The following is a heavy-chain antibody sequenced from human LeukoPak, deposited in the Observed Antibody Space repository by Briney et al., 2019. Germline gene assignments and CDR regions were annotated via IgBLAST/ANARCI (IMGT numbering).Heavy chain of an antibody. CDR3: ASGLAVTAAVYFYYYGMDV. Sequence: PGGPLRLSCAASGFTVSSNYMSWVRQAPGKGLEWVSVIYSGGSTYYADSVKGRFTISRDNSKNTLYLQMNSLRAEDTAVYYCASGLAVTAAVYFYYYGMDVWGQGTTVTVSS. CDR1: GFTVSSNY. D-gene: IGHD2-21*02. CDR2: IYSGGST. J-gene: IGHJ6*02. V-gene: IGHV3-66*01.